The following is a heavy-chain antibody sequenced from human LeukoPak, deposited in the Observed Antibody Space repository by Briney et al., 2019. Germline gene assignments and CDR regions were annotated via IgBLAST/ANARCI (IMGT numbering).Heavy chain of an antibody. D-gene: IGHD2-15*01. CDR2: IWSHGGNI. J-gene: IGHJ4*02. Sequence: GGSLRLSCGASGFTFNTSGMHWVRQAPGKGLEWVALIWSHGGNIHYADSVKGRFTISRDNSKNTLYLQINSLRAEDTAVYYCARDIGDCSGGGCYSDYFDYWGQGTLVTVSS. CDR3: ARDIGDCSGGGCYSDYFDY. V-gene: IGHV3-33*01. CDR1: GFTFNTSG.